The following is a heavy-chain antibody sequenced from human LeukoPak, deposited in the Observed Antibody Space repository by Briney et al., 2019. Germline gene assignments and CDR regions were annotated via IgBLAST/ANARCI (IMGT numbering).Heavy chain of an antibody. Sequence: GGSPRLSCAASGFTFSHYAIHWVRQAPGRGLEWVAVASYDGSNKYFADSVKGRFTISRDNSKNTLYLQMTSLKNEDTAIYFCARDFSYYGSGSYSHAYFDYWGQGTLVTVSS. D-gene: IGHD3-10*01. CDR2: ASYDGSNK. V-gene: IGHV3-30*04. CDR3: ARDFSYYGSGSYSHAYFDY. J-gene: IGHJ4*02. CDR1: GFTFSHYA.